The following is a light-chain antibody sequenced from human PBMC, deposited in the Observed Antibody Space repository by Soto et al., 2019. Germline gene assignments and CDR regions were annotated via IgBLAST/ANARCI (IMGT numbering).Light chain of an antibody. V-gene: IGLV2-23*01. J-gene: IGLJ1*01. CDR1: SSDVGSYNL. CDR2: EGS. CDR3: CSYADSSRIYV. Sequence: QSALTQPASVSGSPGQSITISCTGTSSDVGSYNLVSWYQQHPGKAPKLMIYEGSNRPSGISNRFTGSKSGNTASLTISGLQAEDEAEYYCCSYADSSRIYVFGSGTKLTVL.